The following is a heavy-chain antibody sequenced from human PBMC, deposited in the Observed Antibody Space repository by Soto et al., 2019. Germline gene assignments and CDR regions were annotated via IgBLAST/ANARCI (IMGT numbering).Heavy chain of an antibody. V-gene: IGHV3-33*01. CDR2: IWYDGSNK. J-gene: IGHJ4*02. CDR1: GFTFSSYG. Sequence: QVQLVESGGGVVQPGRSLRLSCAASGFTFSSYGMHWVRQAPGKGLEWVAVIWYDGSNKYYADSVKGRSTISRDNSKNTLYLQMNSLRAEDTAVYYCARDLTSGSRYFDYWGQGTLVTVSS. CDR3: ARDLTSGSRYFDY. D-gene: IGHD2-2*01.